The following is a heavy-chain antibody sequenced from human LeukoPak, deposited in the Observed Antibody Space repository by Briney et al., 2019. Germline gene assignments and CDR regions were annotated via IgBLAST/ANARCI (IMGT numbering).Heavy chain of an antibody. D-gene: IGHD5-18*01. V-gene: IGHV1-24*01. Sequence: ASVKVSCKVSGYTLTELSMHWVRHAPGKGLEWMGGFDPEDGETIYAQKFQGRVTMTEDTSTDTAYMELSSLRSEDTAVYYCATGGVDTAMVTGVYWGQGTLVTVSS. CDR3: ATGGVDTAMVTGVY. CDR2: FDPEDGET. CDR1: GYTLTELS. J-gene: IGHJ4*02.